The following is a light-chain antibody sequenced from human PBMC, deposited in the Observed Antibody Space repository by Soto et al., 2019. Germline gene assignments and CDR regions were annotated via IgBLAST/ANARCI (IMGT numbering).Light chain of an antibody. V-gene: IGLV2-23*03. Sequence: QSALTQPASVSGSPGQSITISCTGTSSDVGSYNLVSWYQQHPGKAPKLMIYEGRKRPSGVSNRFSGSKSGNTASLTSSGLQAEDEADYYCCSYAGSSTFVVFGGGTKFTVL. J-gene: IGLJ2*01. CDR1: SSDVGSYNL. CDR3: CSYAGSSTFVV. CDR2: EGR.